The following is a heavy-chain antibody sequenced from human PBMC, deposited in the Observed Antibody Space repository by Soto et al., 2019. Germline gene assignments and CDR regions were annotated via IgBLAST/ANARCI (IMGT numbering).Heavy chain of an antibody. D-gene: IGHD2-8*01. V-gene: IGHV1-3*01. CDR1: GYTFTSYA. Sequence: QVQLVQSGAEVKKPGASVKVSCKASGYTFTSYAMHWVRQAPGQRLEWMGWINAGNGNTKYSQKFQGRVTITRDTSASTAYMELSSLRSEDTAVYYCARGGRYCTNGVCYPYYYYGMDVW. CDR2: INAGNGNT. J-gene: IGHJ6*01. CDR3: ARGGRYCTNGVCYPYYYYGMDV.